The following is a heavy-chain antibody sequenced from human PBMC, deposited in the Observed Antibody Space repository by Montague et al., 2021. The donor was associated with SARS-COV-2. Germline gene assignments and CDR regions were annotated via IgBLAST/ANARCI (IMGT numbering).Heavy chain of an antibody. Sequence: SETLSLTCAVSGGSISGYYWSWIRQPPGKGLEWIGDIHNSGSNNYNPSFKSRVTISVDTSKNQFSLKLSSVTAADTAVYYCARVRYYGSGTSLGLDVWGQGTTVTVSS. D-gene: IGHD3-10*01. CDR3: ARVRYYGSGTSLGLDV. CDR1: GGSISGYY. CDR2: IHNSGSN. V-gene: IGHV4-34*01. J-gene: IGHJ6*02.